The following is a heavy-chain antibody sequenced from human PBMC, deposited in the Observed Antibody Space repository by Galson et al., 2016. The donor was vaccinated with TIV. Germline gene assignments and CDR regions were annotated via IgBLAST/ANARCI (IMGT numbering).Heavy chain of an antibody. CDR2: LSYDERNK. J-gene: IGHJ6*02. CDR3: AKQWLKDYYGMDV. Sequence: WVRQAPGKGLEWVAVLSYDERNKKYADSVKGRFTISRDNSKNTLYLQMHSLRPDDTAVYYCAKQWLKDYYGMDVWGPGTTVTVSS. D-gene: IGHD6-19*01. V-gene: IGHV3-33*05.